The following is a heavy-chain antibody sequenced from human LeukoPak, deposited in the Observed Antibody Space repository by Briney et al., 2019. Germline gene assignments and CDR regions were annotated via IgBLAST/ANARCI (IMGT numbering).Heavy chain of an antibody. CDR3: AREQGYSYGYAY. D-gene: IGHD5-18*01. CDR2: IIPIFGTA. CDR1: GGTFSSYA. V-gene: IGHV1-69*05. J-gene: IGHJ4*02. Sequence: ASVKVSCKASGGTFSSYAISWVRQAPGQGLEWMGGIIPIFGTANYAQKFQGRVTITTDESTSTAYMELSSLRSEDTAVYYCAREQGYSYGYAYWGQGTLVTVSS.